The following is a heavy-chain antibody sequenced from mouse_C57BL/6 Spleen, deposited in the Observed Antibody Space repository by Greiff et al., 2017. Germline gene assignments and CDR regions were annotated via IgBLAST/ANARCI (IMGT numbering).Heavy chain of an antibody. CDR3: ASLIYYYGSSYVDY. Sequence: EVKLVESGGGLVKPGGSLKLSCAASGFTFSDYGMHWVRQSPEKGLEWVAYISSGSSTFYYAYTVKGRFTICRDNAKKTLILQKTSLKSENTDMKDSASLIYYYGSSYVDYWGQGTSVTVSS. J-gene: IGHJ4*01. D-gene: IGHD1-1*01. CDR1: GFTFSDYG. V-gene: IGHV5-17*01. CDR2: ISSGSSTF.